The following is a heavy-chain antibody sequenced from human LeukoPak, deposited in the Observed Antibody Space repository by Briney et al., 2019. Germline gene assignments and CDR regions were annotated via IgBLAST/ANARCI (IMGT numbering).Heavy chain of an antibody. CDR1: RFTFGSYA. V-gene: IGHV3-64*01. D-gene: IGHD5-18*01. Sequence: EGSLRLSCAASRFTFGSYAMHWVLQAPGKGLEYVSAISSNGGSTYYANSVKGRFTISRDNSKNTLYLQMGSLRAEDMAVYYCARDQGTAMVWYYFDYWGQGTLVTVSS. J-gene: IGHJ4*02. CDR3: ARDQGTAMVWYYFDY. CDR2: ISSNGGST.